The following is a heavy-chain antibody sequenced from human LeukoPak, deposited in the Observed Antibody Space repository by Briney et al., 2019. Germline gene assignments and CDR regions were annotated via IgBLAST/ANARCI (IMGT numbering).Heavy chain of an antibody. J-gene: IGHJ4*02. CDR2: INPNRGTS. D-gene: IGHD6-13*01. CDR3: AAGGGAAASLDY. CDR1: GYPFTGYY. Sequence: ASVKVSCKSSGYPFTGYYMQWVRQAPGQGLEWMGWINPNRGTSNFAQKYQGRVTMTRDTSISTAYMELRRLRSDDTAVYFCAAGGGAAASLDYWGQGMLVTVSS. V-gene: IGHV1-2*02.